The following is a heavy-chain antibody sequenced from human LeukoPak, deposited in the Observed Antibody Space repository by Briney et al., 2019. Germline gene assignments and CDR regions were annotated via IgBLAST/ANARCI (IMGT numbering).Heavy chain of an antibody. CDR3: ARGVYIAAAQYGY. V-gene: IGHV4-59*01. CDR1: GGSISSYY. CDR2: IYYSGTT. Sequence: SETLSLTCTVSGGSISSYYWSWLRPPPGEGLEWIEYIYYSGTTNYNPSLKSRVTISVDTSKHQFSLKLSSVTAADTAVYYCARGVYIAAAQYGYWGQGTLVTVSS. J-gene: IGHJ4*02. D-gene: IGHD6-13*01.